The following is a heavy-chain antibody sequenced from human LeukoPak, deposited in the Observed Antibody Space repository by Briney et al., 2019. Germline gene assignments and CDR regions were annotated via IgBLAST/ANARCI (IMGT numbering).Heavy chain of an antibody. CDR2: INWNGGST. J-gene: IGHJ4*02. Sequence: PGRSLRLSCAASGFTFSSYSMMWVRQAPGKGLEWVSGINWNGGSTGYADSVKGRFTISRDNAKNSLYLQMNSLRAEDTALYYCARDRSMTHFDYWGQGTLVTVSS. CDR1: GFTFSSYS. V-gene: IGHV3-20*04. CDR3: ARDRSMTHFDY.